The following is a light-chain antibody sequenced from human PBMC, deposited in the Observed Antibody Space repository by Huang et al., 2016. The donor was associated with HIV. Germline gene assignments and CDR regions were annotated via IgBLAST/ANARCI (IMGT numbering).Light chain of an antibody. CDR1: QTITTY. J-gene: IGKJ4*01. CDR3: QQSYSSLLS. V-gene: IGKV1-39*01. Sequence: DIQMTQSPSSLSASVGDRVIMTCRASQTITTYLNWYQQRPGKAPKRLIYAASSLQSWVPSRFSGSGSGTDFTLTISSLQPEDFATYYCQQSYSSLLSFGGGTKVAIK. CDR2: AAS.